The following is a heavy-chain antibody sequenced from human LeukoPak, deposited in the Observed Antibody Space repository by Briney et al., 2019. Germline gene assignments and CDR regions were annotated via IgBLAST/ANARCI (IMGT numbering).Heavy chain of an antibody. Sequence: GGSLRLSCAASVFAFSNYAMNWVRQAPGKGLEWVSTISGSGGRTYYADSVKGRFTISRDNSKNTLYLQINSLRAEDTAVYYCARSTSHYYYYYMDVWGKGTTVTISS. CDR1: VFAFSNYA. V-gene: IGHV3-23*01. CDR3: ARSTSHYYYYYMDV. CDR2: ISGSGGRT. J-gene: IGHJ6*03.